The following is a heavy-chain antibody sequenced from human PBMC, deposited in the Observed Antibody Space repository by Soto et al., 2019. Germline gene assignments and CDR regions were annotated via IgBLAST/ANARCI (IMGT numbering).Heavy chain of an antibody. CDR3: ATGGSSGWSDNAFYI. CDR2: ISWNSGSI. V-gene: IGHV3-9*01. J-gene: IGHJ3*02. D-gene: IGHD6-19*01. Sequence: GGSLRLSCAASGFTFDDYAMHWVRQAPGKGLEWVSGISWNSGSIGYADSVKGRFTISRDNAKNSLYLQMNSLRAEDTALYDCATGGSSGWSDNAFYIWGQGTMVTVSS. CDR1: GFTFDDYA.